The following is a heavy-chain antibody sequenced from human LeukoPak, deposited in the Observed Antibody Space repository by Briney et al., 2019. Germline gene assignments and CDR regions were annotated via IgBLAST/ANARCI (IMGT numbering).Heavy chain of an antibody. D-gene: IGHD1-26*01. CDR1: GYTFTSYY. J-gene: IGHJ3*02. V-gene: IGHV1-46*01. CDR3: AREGGLIVGAKRRAFDI. CDR2: INPSGGST. Sequence: ASVKVSCKASGYTFTSYYMHWVRQAPGQGLERMGIINPSGGSTSYAQKFQGRVTMTRDTSTSTVYMELSSLRSEDTAVYYCAREGGLIVGAKRRAFDIWGQGTMVTVSS.